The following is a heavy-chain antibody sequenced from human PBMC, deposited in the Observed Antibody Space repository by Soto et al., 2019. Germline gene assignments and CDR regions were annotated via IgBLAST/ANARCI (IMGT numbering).Heavy chain of an antibody. V-gene: IGHV3-30*18. CDR3: AKALGELSPESFDY. CDR1: GFTFSSYA. Sequence: QVQLVESGGGGVQPGRSLRLSCVASGFTFSSYAMHWVRQAPGKGLEWVAIMSYDGNNQYYAGSVKGRFTISRDNFKNTLYLQMNSLRAEDTAVYYCAKALGELSPESFDYWGQGILVTVSS. J-gene: IGHJ4*02. D-gene: IGHD3-16*02. CDR2: MSYDGNNQ.